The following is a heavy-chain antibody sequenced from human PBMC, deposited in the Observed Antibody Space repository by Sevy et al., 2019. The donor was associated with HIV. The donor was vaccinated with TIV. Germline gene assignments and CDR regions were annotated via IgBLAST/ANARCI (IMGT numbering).Heavy chain of an antibody. CDR2: ISYDGRNK. Sequence: GGSLRLSCAASGFTFSSYAMHWVRQAPGKGLEWVAVISYDGRNKYYADSVKGRFTISRDNSKNTLYLQMNSLRAEDTADYYCARSGGGSGTYYFDYWGQGTLVTVSS. CDR1: GFTFSSYA. V-gene: IGHV3-30*04. D-gene: IGHD3-10*01. J-gene: IGHJ4*02. CDR3: ARSGGGSGTYYFDY.